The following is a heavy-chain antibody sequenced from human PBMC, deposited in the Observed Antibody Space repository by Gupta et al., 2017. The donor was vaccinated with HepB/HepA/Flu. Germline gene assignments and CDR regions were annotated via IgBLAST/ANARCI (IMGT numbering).Heavy chain of an antibody. CDR1: GFTFSSYR. J-gene: IGHJ4*02. Sequence: EVQLVESGGGLVQPGGPLRLSCAASGFTFSSYRMNWVRQAPGKGLEWVSHITSRTSTIYYADSVKGRFNSSRDNAKNSLYLKMNSLRDEDTVVYYGATGSSEKQLGYYFDYWGQGTLVTVSS. CDR2: ITSRTSTI. V-gene: IGHV3-48*02. D-gene: IGHD6-13*01. CDR3: ATGSSEKQLGYYFDY.